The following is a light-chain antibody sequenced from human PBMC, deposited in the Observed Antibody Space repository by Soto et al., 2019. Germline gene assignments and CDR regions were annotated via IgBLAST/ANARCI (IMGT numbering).Light chain of an antibody. J-gene: IGLJ1*01. Sequence: QSVLTQPPSASGTPGQRVTISCSGGRSNIGSNPVNWYQQFPGRAPKLLIDSNNQRPSGVPDRFSGSRSGSSASLAISGLQSEDEDDYYCAAWDDSLYGRVFGTGTKLTVL. V-gene: IGLV1-44*01. CDR2: SNN. CDR1: RSNIGSNP. CDR3: AAWDDSLYGRV.